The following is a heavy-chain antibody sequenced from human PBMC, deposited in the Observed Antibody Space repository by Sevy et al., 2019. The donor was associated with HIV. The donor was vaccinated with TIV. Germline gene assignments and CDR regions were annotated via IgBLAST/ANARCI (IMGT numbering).Heavy chain of an antibody. D-gene: IGHD3-22*01. CDR2: IWFDGSNR. V-gene: IGHV3-33*01. J-gene: IGHJ3*02. CDR1: GFTFSSYG. Sequence: GGSLRLSCAASGFTFSSYGMHWVRQAPGKGLEWVALIWFDGSNRLYADSVKGRFTISRDNSKNTLYLQMNSLRAEDTAIYYCAREKIEVGSAFDIWGPRTLVTVSS. CDR3: AREKIEVGSAFDI.